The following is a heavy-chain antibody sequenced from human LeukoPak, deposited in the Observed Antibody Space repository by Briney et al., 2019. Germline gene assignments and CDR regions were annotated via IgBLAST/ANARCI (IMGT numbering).Heavy chain of an antibody. CDR3: ARVDGTPEDY. J-gene: IGHJ4*02. CDR2: VYYSGST. Sequence: PSETLSLTCNVFGGSISTYYWSWIRQPPGKGLEWIGCVYYSGSTNYNPALKSRVTISVDTSKNQISLKLSSVTAADTAVYYCARVDGTPEDYWGQGTLVTVSS. CDR1: GGSISTYY. V-gene: IGHV4-59*01.